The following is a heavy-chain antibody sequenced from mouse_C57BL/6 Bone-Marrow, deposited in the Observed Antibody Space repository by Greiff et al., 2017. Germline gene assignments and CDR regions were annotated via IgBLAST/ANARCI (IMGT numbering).Heavy chain of an antibody. CDR1: GFTFNTYA. Sequence: EVQLMESGGGLVQPKGSLKLSCAASGFTFNTYAMHWVRQAPGQGLEWVARIRSKSSNYATYYADSVKDRFTISRDDSQSMLYLQMNNLKNEDTAMYYCVREDDYDPFYAMDYWGQGTSVTVSS. CDR3: VREDDYDPFYAMDY. D-gene: IGHD2-4*01. J-gene: IGHJ4*01. V-gene: IGHV10-3*01. CDR2: IRSKSSNYAT.